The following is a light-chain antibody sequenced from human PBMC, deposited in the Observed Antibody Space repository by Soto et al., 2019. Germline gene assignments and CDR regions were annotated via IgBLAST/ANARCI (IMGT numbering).Light chain of an antibody. Sequence: DIQMTQSPSSLSASVTDKVTITCRASQSISTYLNWYQQKPGQAPQLLIYSASNLQSGVPSRFSGSGSGTELTLTISSLQPEDFAAYYCQQSYTTPVTFGQGTRLEIK. V-gene: IGKV1-39*01. CDR1: QSISTY. CDR3: QQSYTTPVT. J-gene: IGKJ5*01. CDR2: SAS.